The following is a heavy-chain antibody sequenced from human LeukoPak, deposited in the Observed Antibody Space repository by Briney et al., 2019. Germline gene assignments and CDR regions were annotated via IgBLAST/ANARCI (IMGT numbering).Heavy chain of an antibody. D-gene: IGHD1-26*01. CDR1: GFTFTSYA. CDR3: AKDHQGDGSYGGY. V-gene: IGHV3-23*01. CDR2: VSGSGDGT. J-gene: IGHJ4*02. Sequence: GGSLRLSCAASGFTFTSYAMSWVRQTPGKGLEWVSSVSGSGDGTYYAHSVKGRFTISRDNSKKTLDLHMDSLRAEDTAVYYCAKDHQGDGSYGGYWGQGTLVTVSS.